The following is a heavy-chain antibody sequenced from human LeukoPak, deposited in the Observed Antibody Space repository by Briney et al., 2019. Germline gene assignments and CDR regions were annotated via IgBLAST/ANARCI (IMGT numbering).Heavy chain of an antibody. V-gene: IGHV1-69*05. CDR1: GGTFSSDA. Sequence: SVKVSCKASGGTFSSDAISWVRQAPGQGLEWMGGIIPIFGTANYAQKFQGRVTITTDESTSTAYMELSSLRSEDTAVYYCAREWELLEVVGAFDIWGQGTMVTVSS. J-gene: IGHJ3*02. D-gene: IGHD1-26*01. CDR2: IIPIFGTA. CDR3: AREWELLEVVGAFDI.